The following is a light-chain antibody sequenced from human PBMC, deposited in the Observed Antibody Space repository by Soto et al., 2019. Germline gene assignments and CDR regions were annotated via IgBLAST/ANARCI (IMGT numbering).Light chain of an antibody. CDR2: GAF. V-gene: IGKV3-20*01. J-gene: IGKJ1*01. Sequence: ESVLTQSPGTLSLSPGERATLSCRASQSVNNYLAWYQQRPGQAPRLLIYGAFKRATGIPDRFSGSGSGTDFTLTISRMEPEDFAVYCCQQYGSSPRTFGQGTKV. CDR3: QQYGSSPRT. CDR1: QSVNNY.